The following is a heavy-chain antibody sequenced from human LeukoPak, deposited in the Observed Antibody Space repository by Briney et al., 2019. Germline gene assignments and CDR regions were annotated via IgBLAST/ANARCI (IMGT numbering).Heavy chain of an antibody. CDR2: IYHSGST. J-gene: IGHJ4*02. D-gene: IGHD6-13*01. V-gene: IGHV4-4*02. CDR3: AREEGGIEAASGGDY. CDR1: GGSISSSNW. Sequence: SETLSLTRAVSGGSISSSNWWSWVRQPPGKGLEWIGEIYHSGSTNYNPSLKSRVTISVNKSKNQFSLKLSSVTAADTAVYYCAREEGGIEAASGGDYWGQGTLVTVSS.